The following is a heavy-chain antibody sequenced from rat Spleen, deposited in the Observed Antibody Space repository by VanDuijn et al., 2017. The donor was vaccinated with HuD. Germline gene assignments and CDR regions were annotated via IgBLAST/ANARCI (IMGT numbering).Heavy chain of an antibody. D-gene: IGHD1-2*01. J-gene: IGHJ3*01. CDR3: TTRPYYSSLNWFPY. CDR2: ISTGGGNT. V-gene: IGHV5-31*01. CDR1: GFTFTKYW. Sequence: EVQLVESGGGLVQPGRSLKLSCVASGFTFTKYWMSWIRQAPGKGLEWVASISTGGGNTYYRDSVKGRFTISRDNAKSTLYLQMDSLRSEDTATYYCTTRPYYSSLNWFPYWGQGTLVTVSS.